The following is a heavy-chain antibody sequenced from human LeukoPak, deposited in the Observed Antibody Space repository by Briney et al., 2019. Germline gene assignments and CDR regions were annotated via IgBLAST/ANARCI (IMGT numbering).Heavy chain of an antibody. J-gene: IGHJ4*02. CDR3: ARDAAEDYGDYDSYYFDY. CDR1: GGSISSSSYY. D-gene: IGHD4-17*01. CDR2: IYYSGST. Sequence: SETLSLTCTVSGGSISSSSYYWGWIRQPPGKGLEWIGSIYYSGSTYYNPSLKSRVTISVDTSKNQFSLKLNSVTAADTAVYYCARDAAEDYGDYDSYYFDYWGQGTLVTVSS. V-gene: IGHV4-39*07.